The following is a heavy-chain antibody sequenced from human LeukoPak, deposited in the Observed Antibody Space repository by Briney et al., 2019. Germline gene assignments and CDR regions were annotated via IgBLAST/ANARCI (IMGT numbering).Heavy chain of an antibody. D-gene: IGHD1-26*01. CDR2: ISGSGDNT. Sequence: GGSLRLSCAASGFTFSGFAMCWVRRTPGKGLEWVSGISGSGDNTLYADSVKGRFTISRDNSKNTLYLEMNSLRAEDTAIYYCAKMKGHPLPKYYMDVWGQGTTVTVSS. V-gene: IGHV3-23*01. CDR1: GFTFSGFA. CDR3: AKMKGHPLPKYYMDV. J-gene: IGHJ6*01.